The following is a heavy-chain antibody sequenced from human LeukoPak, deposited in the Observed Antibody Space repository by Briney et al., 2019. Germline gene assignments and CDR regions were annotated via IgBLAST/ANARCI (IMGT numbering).Heavy chain of an antibody. D-gene: IGHD3-22*01. CDR2: MNPNSGNT. V-gene: IGHV1-8*01. Sequence: ASVTVSFTASGYTFTIYDINWVRQATGQGIGWMGWMNPNSGNTGYSQKFQGRVTMTRNNSISTAYMELSSLRSEDMAVYYCARGVITMIVVVKYYYYMDVWGKGTTVTVSS. CDR3: ARGVITMIVVVKYYYYMDV. CDR1: GYTFTIYD. J-gene: IGHJ6*03.